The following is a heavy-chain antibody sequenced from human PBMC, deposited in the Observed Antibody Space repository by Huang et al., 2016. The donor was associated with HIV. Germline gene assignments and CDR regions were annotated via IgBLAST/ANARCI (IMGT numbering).Heavy chain of an antibody. CDR1: GFMFSIFG. Sequence: QVHLEESGGGVVQPGRPLRLSCTASGFMFSIFGIVWVRQAPGKRLEWVAGISNDGSRKYYVDSVKGRFTISRDNSKNIVYLQMNSLRPEDTAVYYCAKPSGDYEFFDFWGQGTVVTVSS. D-gene: IGHD4-17*01. V-gene: IGHV3-30*18. CDR2: ISNDGSRK. CDR3: AKPSGDYEFFDF. J-gene: IGHJ4*02.